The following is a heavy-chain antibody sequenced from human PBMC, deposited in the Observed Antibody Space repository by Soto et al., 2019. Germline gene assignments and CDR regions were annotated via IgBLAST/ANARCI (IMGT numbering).Heavy chain of an antibody. Sequence: GGSLRLSCAASGFTVSSNYMSWVRQAPGKGLEWVSVIYSGGSTYYADSVKGRFTISRDNSKNTLYLQMNSLRAEDTAVYYCATDYGDYERFAGISYGMDVWGQGTTVTVSS. CDR1: GFTVSSNY. CDR3: ATDYGDYERFAGISYGMDV. V-gene: IGHV3-53*01. CDR2: IYSGGST. J-gene: IGHJ6*02. D-gene: IGHD4-17*01.